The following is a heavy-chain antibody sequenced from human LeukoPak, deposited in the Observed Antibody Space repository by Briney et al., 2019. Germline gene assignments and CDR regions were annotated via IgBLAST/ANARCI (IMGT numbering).Heavy chain of an antibody. CDR1: GFTFSSYG. CDR2: IWNDGHKK. Sequence: GGSLRLSCEASGFTFSSYGMHWVRQAPGKGLEWVAVIWNDGHKKFFADSVQGRFSISRDNSNNILHLEMNSLRAEDTAMYYCAQQYGENYQYWFFDLSGRGTLVTVSS. CDR3: AQQYGENYQYWFFDL. V-gene: IGHV3-33*06. J-gene: IGHJ2*01. D-gene: IGHD4-17*01.